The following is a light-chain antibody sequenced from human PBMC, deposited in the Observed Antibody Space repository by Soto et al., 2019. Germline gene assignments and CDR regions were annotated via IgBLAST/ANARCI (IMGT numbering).Light chain of an antibody. J-gene: IGKJ1*01. V-gene: IGKV1-5*01. CDR3: QQYKRYLWT. Sequence: DIQMTQSPSTLSASVGDRVTITCRASQSISRSLAWHQQKPGKAPKLLIYDASSLENGVPARFSGSGFRTEFTHTNSSLQPPYWATYYSQQYKRYLWTVGQGTKVESK. CDR2: DAS. CDR1: QSISRS.